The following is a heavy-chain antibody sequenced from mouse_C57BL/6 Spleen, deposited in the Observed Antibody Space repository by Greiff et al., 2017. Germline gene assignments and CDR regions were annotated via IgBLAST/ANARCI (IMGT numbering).Heavy chain of an antibody. CDR3: ARDIAGDAMDY. Sequence: EVKLMESGPGLVKPSQSLSLTCSVTGYSITSGYYWNWIRQFPGNKLEWMGYISYDGSNNYNPSLKNRISITRDTSKNQFFLKLNSVTTEDTATYYCARDIAGDAMDYWGQGTSVTVSS. D-gene: IGHD1-1*01. J-gene: IGHJ4*01. CDR2: ISYDGSN. CDR1: GYSITSGYY. V-gene: IGHV3-6*01.